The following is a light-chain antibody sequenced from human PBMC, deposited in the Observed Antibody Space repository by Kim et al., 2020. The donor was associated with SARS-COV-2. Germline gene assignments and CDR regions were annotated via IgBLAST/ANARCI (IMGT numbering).Light chain of an antibody. J-gene: IGKJ3*01. V-gene: IGKV1-27*01. CDR3: QKYDSAPST. CDR1: QGISTY. CDR2: AAS. Sequence: ASVGDSVTISCRASQGISTYLAWYQQKPGQVPKLLIYAASTLQSGVPSRCSGSGSGTDFTLTISSLQPEDVATYYCQKYDSAPSTFGPGTKVDIK.